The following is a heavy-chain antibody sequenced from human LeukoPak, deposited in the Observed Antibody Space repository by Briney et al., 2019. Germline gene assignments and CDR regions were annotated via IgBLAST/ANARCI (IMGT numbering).Heavy chain of an antibody. D-gene: IGHD5-24*01. V-gene: IGHV4-39*01. CDR3: ARQRGGWLPNSNFDY. CDR1: GGSISSSSYY. J-gene: IGHJ4*02. CDR2: IYYSGST. Sequence: SETLSLTCTVSGGSISSSSYYWGWIRQPPGKGLEWIGSIYYSGSTYYNPSLKSRVTISVDTSKNQFSLKLSSVTAADTAVYYCARQRGGWLPNSNFDYWGQGTLVTVSS.